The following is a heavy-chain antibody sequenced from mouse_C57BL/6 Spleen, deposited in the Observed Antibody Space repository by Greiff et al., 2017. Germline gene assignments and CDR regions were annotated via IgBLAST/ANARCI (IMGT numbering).Heavy chain of an antibody. CDR2: ISDGGSYT. CDR3: ARLGFDY. CDR1: GFTFSSYA. D-gene: IGHD4-1*01. J-gene: IGHJ2*01. Sequence: GQGVESGGGLVKPGGSLKLSCAASGFTFSSYAMSWVRQTPEKRLEWVATISDGGSYTYYPDNVKGRFTISRDNAKNNLYLQMSHLKSEDTAMYYCARLGFDYWGQGTTLTVSS. V-gene: IGHV5-4*01.